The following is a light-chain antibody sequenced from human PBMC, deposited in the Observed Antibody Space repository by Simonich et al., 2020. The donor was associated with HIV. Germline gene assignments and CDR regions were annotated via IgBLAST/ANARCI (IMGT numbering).Light chain of an antibody. V-gene: IGKV4-1*01. CDR2: WAS. CDR3: QQYYSTPLT. J-gene: IGKJ3*01. Sequence: DIVMTKSPDSLVVSLGERATINSKSSQSVLNSSNNKNYLAWYQQKPGQPPNFLIYWASTRESGVPDRFSGSGSGTDFTLTISSLQAEDVAVYYCQQYYSTPLTFGPGTKVEIK. CDR1: QSVLNSSNNKNY.